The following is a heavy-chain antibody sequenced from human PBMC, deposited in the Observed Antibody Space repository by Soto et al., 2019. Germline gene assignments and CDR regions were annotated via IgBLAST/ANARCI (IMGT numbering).Heavy chain of an antibody. CDR2: SRNKANNYAT. CDR3: ARDGGIAARHYYGMDV. V-gene: IGHV3-72*01. Sequence: PGGSLRLSCAASAFTFSAHNMVWVRQAPGKGLEWVGRSRNKANNYATEYAASVKGRFTISRDDSKNSLYLQMNSLKTEDTAVYYCARDGGIAARHYYGMDVWGQGTTVTVS. CDR1: AFTFSAHN. J-gene: IGHJ6*02. D-gene: IGHD6-6*01.